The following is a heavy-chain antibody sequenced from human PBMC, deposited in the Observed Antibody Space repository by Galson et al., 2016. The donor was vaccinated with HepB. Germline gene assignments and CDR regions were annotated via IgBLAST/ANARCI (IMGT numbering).Heavy chain of an antibody. CDR1: GDSVSSNSAA. D-gene: IGHD2-15*01. CDR2: TYYRSKWYT. V-gene: IGHV6-1*01. Sequence: CAISGDSVSSNSAAWIWIRQSPSRGLEWLGRTYYRSKWYTDYAVSVKSRITINPDTSRNQFSLQLNSVNPEDTAVYYCARGPSLAAAAWFDPWGQGTPVTVSS. J-gene: IGHJ5*02. CDR3: ARGPSLAAAAWFDP.